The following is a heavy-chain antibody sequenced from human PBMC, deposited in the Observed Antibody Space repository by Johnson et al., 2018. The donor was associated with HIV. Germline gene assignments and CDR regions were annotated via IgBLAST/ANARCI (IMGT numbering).Heavy chain of an antibody. D-gene: IGHD5-18*01. V-gene: IGHV3-7*01. J-gene: IGHJ3*02. CDR2: IKQDGSEK. CDR3: AKDSRYSYGPDAFDI. CDR1: GFTFSSYW. Sequence: QLAESGGGLVQPGGSLRLSCAASGFTFSSYWMSWVRQAPGKGLEWVADIKQDGSEKYYVDSVKDRFTISRDNAKNTLYLQMNSLRAEDTAVYYCAKDSRYSYGPDAFDIWGQGTMVTVSS.